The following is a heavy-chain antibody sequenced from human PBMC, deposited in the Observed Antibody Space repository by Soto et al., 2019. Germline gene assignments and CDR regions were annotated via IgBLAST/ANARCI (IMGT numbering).Heavy chain of an antibody. CDR1: GFTFSSYA. V-gene: IGHV3-23*01. J-gene: IGHJ4*02. Sequence: PGGSLRLSCAASGFTFSSYAMSWVRQAPGKGLEWVSAISGSGGSTYYADSVKGRFTISRDNSKNTLYLQMNSLRAEDTAVYYCAKDQMYDFWSGYYTDYWGQGTLVTVSS. CDR3: AKDQMYDFWSGYYTDY. D-gene: IGHD3-3*01. CDR2: ISGSGGST.